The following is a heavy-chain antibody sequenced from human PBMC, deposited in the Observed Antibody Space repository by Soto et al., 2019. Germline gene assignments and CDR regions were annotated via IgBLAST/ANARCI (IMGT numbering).Heavy chain of an antibody. V-gene: IGHV1-2*02. CDR3: ARDGSSSWFYYYYGMDV. CDR1: GYTFTGYY. CDR2: INPNSGGT. D-gene: IGHD6-13*01. J-gene: IGHJ6*02. Sequence: EASVKVSCKASGYTFTGYYMHWVRQAPGQGLEWMGWINPNSGGTNYAQKFQGRVTMTRDTSISTAYMELSRLRSDDTAVYYCARDGSSSWFYYYYGMDVWGQGTTVTVSS.